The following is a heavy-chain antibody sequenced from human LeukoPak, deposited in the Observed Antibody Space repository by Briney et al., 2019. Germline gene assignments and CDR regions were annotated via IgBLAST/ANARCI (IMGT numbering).Heavy chain of an antibody. V-gene: IGHV3-7*01. CDR3: ARGRYCSSSSCSAHFDY. J-gene: IGHJ4*02. D-gene: IGHD2-2*01. Sequence: GGSLRLSCAASGFTFSSYWMSWVRQAPGKGLEWVANIKQDGSEKYYVDSMKGRFTISRDNAKNSLYLQTNSLRAEDTAVYYCARGRYCSSSSCSAHFDYWGQGTLVTVSS. CDR2: IKQDGSEK. CDR1: GFTFSSYW.